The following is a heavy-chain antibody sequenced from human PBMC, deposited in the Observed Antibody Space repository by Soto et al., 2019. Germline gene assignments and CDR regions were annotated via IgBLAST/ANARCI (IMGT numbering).Heavy chain of an antibody. CDR2: IYYSGST. CDR3: ARQYYDSSGYSIDY. D-gene: IGHD3-22*01. CDR1: GGSIISSSYY. J-gene: IGHJ4*02. Sequence: SETLSLTCTVSGGSIISSSYYFFCIRQPPWNGLELIGSIYYSGSTYYNPSLKSRVTISVDTSKNQFSLTLSSVTAADTAVYYCARQYYDSSGYSIDYWGQGTLVTVSS. V-gene: IGHV4-39*01.